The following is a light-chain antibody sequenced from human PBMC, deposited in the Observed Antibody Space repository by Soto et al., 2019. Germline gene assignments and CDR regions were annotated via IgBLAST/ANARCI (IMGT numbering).Light chain of an antibody. Sequence: DIQMTQTPSTLSASVGDRVTITCRASQSISSCLAWYQQKPGKAPKLLIYKASSLESGVPSRFSGSGSGTEFTLSISSLQPDDFATYFCQQNNSYPCTFGQGTKVKIK. CDR2: KAS. J-gene: IGKJ1*01. CDR1: QSISSC. CDR3: QQNNSYPCT. V-gene: IGKV1-5*03.